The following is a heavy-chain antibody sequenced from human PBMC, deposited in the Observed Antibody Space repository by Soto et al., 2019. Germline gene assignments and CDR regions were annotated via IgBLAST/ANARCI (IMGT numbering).Heavy chain of an antibody. D-gene: IGHD2-15*01. CDR2: ISYDGSNK. CDR3: AKDCLGCSGGSCYSVDYYMDV. CDR1: GLTFSSYG. Sequence: PGGSLRLSCGASGLTFSSYGMHWVRQAPGKGLEWVAVISYDGSNKYYADSVKGRFTISRDNSKNTLYLQMNSLRAEDTAVYYCAKDCLGCSGGSCYSVDYYMDVWGKGTTVTVSS. V-gene: IGHV3-30*18. J-gene: IGHJ6*03.